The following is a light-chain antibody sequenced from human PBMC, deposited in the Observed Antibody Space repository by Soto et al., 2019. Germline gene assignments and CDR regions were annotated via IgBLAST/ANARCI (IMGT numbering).Light chain of an antibody. CDR3: SSYTRSSTLEV. CDR1: SSDVGGYNY. Sequence: QSVLTQPASVSGSPGQSITISCTGTSSDVGGYNYVSWYQQHPGKAPKLMIYDVSNRPSGVSNRFSGSKSGNTASLTISGLQAEDEADYYCSSYTRSSTLEVCGTGTKVTVL. J-gene: IGLJ1*01. V-gene: IGLV2-14*01. CDR2: DVS.